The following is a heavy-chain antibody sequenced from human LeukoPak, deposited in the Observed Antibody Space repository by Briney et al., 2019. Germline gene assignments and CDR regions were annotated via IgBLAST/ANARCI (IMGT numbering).Heavy chain of an antibody. CDR2: IRYDGSNK. J-gene: IGHJ4*02. Sequence: GGSLRLSCAASGFTFSSYGMHWVRQAPGKGLEWVAFIRYDGSNKYYADSVKGRFTISRDNSKNTLYLQMNSLRAEDTAVYYCAKDSRRYSSSWLFDYWGQGTLVTVSS. V-gene: IGHV3-30*02. CDR3: AKDSRRYSSSWLFDY. CDR1: GFTFSSYG. D-gene: IGHD6-13*01.